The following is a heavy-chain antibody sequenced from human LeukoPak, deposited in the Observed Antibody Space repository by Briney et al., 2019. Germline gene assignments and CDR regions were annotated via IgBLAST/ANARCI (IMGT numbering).Heavy chain of an antibody. V-gene: IGHV4-34*01. J-gene: IGHJ4*02. CDR1: GESFSAYF. D-gene: IGHD2-15*01. CDR2: INHRGSS. Sequence: SEALSLTCAVYGESFSAYFWNRIRQAPGKPLEYIGEINHRGSSHYNPSLKTRVTLSVDTSKNQFSLKLTSVTAADTAVYFCARGSSFDGYCSAGACDAGYYDSWGQGTPVTVSS. CDR3: ARGSSFDGYCSAGACDAGYYDS.